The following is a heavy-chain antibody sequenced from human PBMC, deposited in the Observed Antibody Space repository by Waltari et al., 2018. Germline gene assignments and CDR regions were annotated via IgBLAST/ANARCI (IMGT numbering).Heavy chain of an antibody. Sequence: EVQLVESGGGLVQPGGSLRLSCAASGFTFSIYWLNWVRQAPGKGLVWVSRINSDGSSTSYADSVKGRFTISRDNAKNTLYLQMNSLRAEDTAVYYCARWRRLAGFDPWGQGTLVTVSS. CDR1: GFTFSIYW. D-gene: IGHD6-19*01. V-gene: IGHV3-74*01. CDR3: ARWRRLAGFDP. J-gene: IGHJ5*02. CDR2: INSDGSST.